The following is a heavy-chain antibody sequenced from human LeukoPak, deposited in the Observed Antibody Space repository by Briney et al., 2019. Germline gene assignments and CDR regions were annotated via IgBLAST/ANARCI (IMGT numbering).Heavy chain of an antibody. J-gene: IGHJ4*02. CDR1: GFTFSSYG. Sequence: GGSLRLSCAASGFTFSSYGMHWVRQAPGKGLEWVAVISYDGSNKYYADSVKGRFTISRDNSKNTLYLQMNSLRAEDTAVYYCAKVTGSSGWFDYWGQGTLVTVSS. CDR2: ISYDGSNK. V-gene: IGHV3-30*18. D-gene: IGHD6-19*01. CDR3: AKVTGSSGWFDY.